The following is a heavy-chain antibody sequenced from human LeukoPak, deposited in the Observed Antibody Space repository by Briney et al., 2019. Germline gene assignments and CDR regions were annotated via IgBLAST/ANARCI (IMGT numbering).Heavy chain of an antibody. CDR1: GFTFSRYA. CDR3: ARDTFQPGLIDS. Sequence: PGGFLRLSCAASGFTFSRYAMNWVRQAPGKGLEWVSYINTDSSDIHYADSVKGRFTISRDNARNTLYLQLSSLRAEDSGVYYCARDTFQPGLIDSWGQGTLVTVSS. CDR2: INTDSSDI. V-gene: IGHV3-21*05. D-gene: IGHD2-2*01. J-gene: IGHJ4*02.